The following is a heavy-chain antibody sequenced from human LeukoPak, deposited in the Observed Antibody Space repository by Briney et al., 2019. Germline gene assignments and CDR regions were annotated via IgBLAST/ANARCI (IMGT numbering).Heavy chain of an antibody. J-gene: IGHJ4*02. V-gene: IGHV1-8*01. CDR2: MNPNSGNT. Sequence: ASVKVSCKASGYTFTSYDINWVRQATGQGLEWMGWMNPNSGNTGYAQKFQGRVTMTRNTSISTAYMELSSLRSDDTAVYYCARSDLVVPATFDYWGQGTLVTVSS. CDR1: GYTFTSYD. D-gene: IGHD2-2*01. CDR3: ARSDLVVPATFDY.